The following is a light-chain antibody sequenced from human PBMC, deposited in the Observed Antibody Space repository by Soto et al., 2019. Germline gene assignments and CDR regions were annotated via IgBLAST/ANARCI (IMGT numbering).Light chain of an antibody. CDR3: QQYGSSLPLT. J-gene: IGKJ1*01. CDR1: QSVSSSY. CDR2: GAS. V-gene: IGKV3-20*01. Sequence: EIVLTRSPGTLSLSPGERATLSCRASQSVSSSYLAWYQRKPGQAPRLLIYGASSRATGIPDRFSGSGSGTDFTLTISRLEPEDFAVYYCQQYGSSLPLTFGQGTKVEIK.